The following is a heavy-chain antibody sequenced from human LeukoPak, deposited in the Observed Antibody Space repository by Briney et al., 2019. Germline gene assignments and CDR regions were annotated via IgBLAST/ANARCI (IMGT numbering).Heavy chain of an antibody. Sequence: GGSLRLSCAASGFTFSNYWMHWVRQAPGKGLVWVSRINTDGCSTNYADSVKGRFTISRDNSKNTLYLQMNSLRAEDTAVYYCARADPDYWGQGTLVTVSS. J-gene: IGHJ4*02. CDR2: INTDGCST. V-gene: IGHV3-74*01. CDR1: GFTFSNYW. CDR3: ARADPDY.